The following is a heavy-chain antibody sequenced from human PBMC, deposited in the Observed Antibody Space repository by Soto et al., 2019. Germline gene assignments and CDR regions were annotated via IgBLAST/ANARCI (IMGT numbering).Heavy chain of an antibody. J-gene: IGHJ4*02. CDR1: GFRFSIYS. CDR2: ITGDTNRI. CDR3: ARSVEGHFDY. V-gene: IGHV3-48*02. Sequence: EVQLVESGGGLVQPGGSLRLSCAASGFRFSIYSMNWVRQAPGKGLEWSAYITGDTNRIKYADSVKGRFTISRDNAKNSVYLQMISLRDEDTAVYYCARSVEGHFDYWGQGTVVTVSS. D-gene: IGHD6-19*01.